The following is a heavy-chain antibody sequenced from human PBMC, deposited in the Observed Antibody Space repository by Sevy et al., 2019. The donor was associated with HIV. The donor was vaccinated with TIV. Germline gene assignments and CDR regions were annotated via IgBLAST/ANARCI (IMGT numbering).Heavy chain of an antibody. CDR2: ISGSHGTP. D-gene: IGHD2-2*01. CDR1: GFTFTSYA. V-gene: IGHV3-23*01. J-gene: IGHJ4*02. CDR3: AKSEWGNIGFCTRSSCYPFDY. Sequence: GGSLRLSCAASGFTFTSYAMSWVRQAPWKGLEWVSSISGSHGTPYYADSVKGRFTISRDNSKNTLYLQMSSLRAEDTAVYYGAKSEWGNIGFCTRSSCYPFDYWGQGTLVTVSS.